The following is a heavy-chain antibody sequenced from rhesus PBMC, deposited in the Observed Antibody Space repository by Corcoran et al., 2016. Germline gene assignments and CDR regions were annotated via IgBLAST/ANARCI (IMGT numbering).Heavy chain of an antibody. CDR2: IYCSGSRT. CDR1: GGSISSSY. D-gene: IGHD3-34*01. V-gene: IGHV4-169*01. Sequence: QVQLQESGPGLVQPSETLSVTCAVSGGSISSSYWSWIRQAPGKGLEWIGYIYCSGSRTNYNPTHKSRFSLSLYTSKNQLSLKLSSVTTADTAVYYCARASNWGDYSDGLDSWGQGVVVTVSS. CDR3: ARASNWGDYSDGLDS. J-gene: IGHJ6*01.